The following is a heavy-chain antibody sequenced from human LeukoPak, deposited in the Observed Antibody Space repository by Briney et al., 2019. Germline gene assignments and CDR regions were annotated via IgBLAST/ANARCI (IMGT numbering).Heavy chain of an antibody. J-gene: IGHJ4*02. CDR3: ARDDRDGYNPTIFDY. Sequence: SETLSLTCAVYGGSFSGYYWSWIRQPPGKGLEWIGEINHSGSTNYNPSLKSRVTISVDTSKNQFSLKLSSVTAADTAVYYCARDDRDGYNPTIFDYWGQGTLVTVSS. CDR1: GGSFSGYY. CDR2: INHSGST. D-gene: IGHD5-24*01. V-gene: IGHV4-34*01.